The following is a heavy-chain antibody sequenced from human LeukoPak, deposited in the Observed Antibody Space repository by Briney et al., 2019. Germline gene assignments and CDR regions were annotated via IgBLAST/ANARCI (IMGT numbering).Heavy chain of an antibody. J-gene: IGHJ3*02. V-gene: IGHV1-2*02. CDR1: GYTFTGYY. CDR3: ARVGRQSYCSSTSCYTYDAFDI. Sequence: ASVKVSCKASGYTFTGYYMHWARQAPGQGLEWMGWINPNSGGTNYAQKFQGRVTMTRDTSISTAYMELSRLRSDDTAVYYCARVGRQSYCSSTSCYTYDAFDIWGQGTMVTVSS. CDR2: INPNSGGT. D-gene: IGHD2-2*02.